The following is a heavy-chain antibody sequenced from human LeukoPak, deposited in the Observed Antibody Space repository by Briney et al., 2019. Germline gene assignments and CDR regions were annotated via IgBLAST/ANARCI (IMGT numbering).Heavy chain of an antibody. Sequence: PGGSLRLSCAASGFTFSDYYMSWIRQAPGKGLEWVSYISSSGSTIYYADSVKGRFTISRDNAKNSLYLQMNSLRADDTAVYYCARFAAGGSYYYYMDAWGKGTTVTVSS. D-gene: IGHD6-25*01. CDR3: ARFAAGGSYYYYMDA. CDR2: ISSSGSTI. V-gene: IGHV3-11*04. CDR1: GFTFSDYY. J-gene: IGHJ6*03.